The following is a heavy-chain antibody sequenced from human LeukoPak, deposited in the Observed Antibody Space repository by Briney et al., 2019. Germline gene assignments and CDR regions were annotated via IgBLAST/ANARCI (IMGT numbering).Heavy chain of an antibody. CDR1: GYTFTSYV. J-gene: IGHJ4*02. CDR2: ISTYNGNT. D-gene: IGHD1-26*01. Sequence: GGSVKVSCKASGYTFTSYVISWVRQAPGQGLEWMGWISTYNGNTNYAQKLQGRVTMTTDTSTSTAYMELRSLRSDDTAVYYCRVGATLFDYWGQGTLVTVSS. V-gene: IGHV1-18*01. CDR3: RVGATLFDY.